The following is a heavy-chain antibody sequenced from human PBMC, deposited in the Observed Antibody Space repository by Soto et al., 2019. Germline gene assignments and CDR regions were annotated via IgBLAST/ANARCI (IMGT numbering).Heavy chain of an antibody. CDR3: ASLDSGYDSRAFDI. J-gene: IGHJ3*02. D-gene: IGHD5-12*01. V-gene: IGHV4-30-4*01. Sequence: KTSETLSLTCTVSGGSISSGDYYWSWIRQPPGKGLEWIGYIYYSGSTYYNPSLKSRVTMSVDTSKNQFSLKLSSVTAADTAVYYCASLDSGYDSRAFDIWGQGTMVTVSS. CDR1: GGSISSGDYY. CDR2: IYYSGST.